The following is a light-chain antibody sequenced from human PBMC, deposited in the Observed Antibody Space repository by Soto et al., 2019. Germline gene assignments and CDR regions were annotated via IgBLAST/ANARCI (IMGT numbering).Light chain of an antibody. J-gene: IGLJ2*01. CDR3: QVWDTTSDHPV. V-gene: IGLV3-21*04. CDR2: YDN. CDR1: NIGSKS. Sequence: SYELTQPPSVSVAPGKTARITCGGNNIGSKSVHWYQQKPGQAPVLVIFYDNDRPSGIPERFSGSNSGNTATLTISRVEAGDGADYFCQVWDTTSDHPVFGGGTKLTVL.